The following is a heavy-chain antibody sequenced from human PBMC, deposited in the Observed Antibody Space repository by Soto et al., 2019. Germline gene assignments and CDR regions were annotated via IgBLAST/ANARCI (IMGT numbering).Heavy chain of an antibody. V-gene: IGHV1-69*12. Sequence: QVQLVQSGAEVKKPGSSVKVSCKASGGTFSSYAISWVRQAPGQGLEWMGGIIPIFGTANYEQKFQGRVTITGDESRSTAYRELSSLRSEDTAVYYCATIWFGESYYYYGMDVWGQGTTVTVSS. CDR1: GGTFSSYA. D-gene: IGHD3-10*01. CDR3: ATIWFGESYYYYGMDV. J-gene: IGHJ6*02. CDR2: IIPIFGTA.